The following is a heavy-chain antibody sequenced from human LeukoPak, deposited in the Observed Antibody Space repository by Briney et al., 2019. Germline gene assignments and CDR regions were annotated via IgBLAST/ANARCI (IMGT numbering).Heavy chain of an antibody. CDR1: GGSISNYY. Sequence: SETLSLTCTVSGGSISNYYWSWIRQPPGMALEWIGYIYYTGSTSYNPSLKSRVTISVDTPKNQFSLKVSSVTAADTAVYYCASSGSYSPAEYFQHWGQGTLVTVSS. V-gene: IGHV4-59*01. CDR3: ASSGSYSPAEYFQH. D-gene: IGHD1-26*01. J-gene: IGHJ1*01. CDR2: IYYTGST.